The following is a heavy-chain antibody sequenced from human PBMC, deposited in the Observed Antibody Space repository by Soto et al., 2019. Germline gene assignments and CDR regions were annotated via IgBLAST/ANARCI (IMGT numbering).Heavy chain of an antibody. CDR2: VYYRGRS. J-gene: IGHJ4*02. Sequence: XTLSLPCTVSGGSLANSSYYWGWIRQSPGKGLEWIGSVYYRGRSYSKSSVKSRVTISVDTSKKRFSLSLNSVTASDTAVYFCVSQRTTVPTQAYFDYWGPGALVTVSS. CDR1: GGSLANSSYY. CDR3: VSQRTTVPTQAYFDY. D-gene: IGHD4-17*01. V-gene: IGHV4-39*01.